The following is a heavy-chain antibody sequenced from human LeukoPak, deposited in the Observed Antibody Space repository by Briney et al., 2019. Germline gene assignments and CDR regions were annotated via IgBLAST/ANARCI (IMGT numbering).Heavy chain of an antibody. V-gene: IGHV4-39*07. CDR2: IYYSGST. D-gene: IGHD6-13*01. CDR3: ARNPRSSSWYMGY. Sequence: SETLSLTCTVSDGSISSSSYYWGWIRQPPGKWLECIGSIYYSGSTYYNPSLKSRVTISVDTSKNPFSLKLTSVTAADPAVYYCARNPRSSSWYMGYWGQGTLVTVSS. CDR1: DGSISSSSYY. J-gene: IGHJ4*02.